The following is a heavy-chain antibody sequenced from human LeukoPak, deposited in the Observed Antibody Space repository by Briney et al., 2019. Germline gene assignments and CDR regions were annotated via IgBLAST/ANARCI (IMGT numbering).Heavy chain of an antibody. CDR3: ASRYYYDSSGEVDL. CDR1: GGSISSGGYY. J-gene: IGHJ2*01. V-gene: IGHV4-31*03. D-gene: IGHD3-22*01. CDR2: IYYSGST. Sequence: SQTLSLTCTVSGGSISSGGYYWSWIRQHPGKGLEWIGYIYYSGSTYYNPSLESRVTISVDTSKNQFSLKLSSVTAADTAVYYCASRYYYDSSGEVDLWGRGTLVTVSS.